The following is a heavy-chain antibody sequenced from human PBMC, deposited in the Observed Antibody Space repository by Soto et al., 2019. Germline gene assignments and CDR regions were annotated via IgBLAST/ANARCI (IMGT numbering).Heavy chain of an antibody. CDR1: RYSFTTYA. J-gene: IGHJ4*02. V-gene: IGHV1-3*01. CDR3: ARGPGTGAALRAYHFDY. CDR2: INAGNGDT. D-gene: IGHD1-1*01. Sequence: ASVKVSCKASRYSFTTYALHWVHQAPGQRLEWMGWINAGNGDTKYSEKFQGRVTITRDTSANTAYMELSSLRSEDTSVYYCARGPGTGAALRAYHFDYWGQGTLVTV.